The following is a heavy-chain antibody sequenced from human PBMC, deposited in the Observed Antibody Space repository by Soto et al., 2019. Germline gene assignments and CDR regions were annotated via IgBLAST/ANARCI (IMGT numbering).Heavy chain of an antibody. D-gene: IGHD2-2*01. J-gene: IGHJ5*02. CDR2: IIPIFGTA. V-gene: IGHV1-69*01. CDR1: GGTFSSYA. Sequence: QVQLVQSGAEVKKPGSSVKVSCKASGGTFSSYAISWVRQAPGQGLEWMGGIIPIFGTANYAQKFQGRVTITADESTSTAYMELSSLRSEDTAVYXXXXGVVVVPAAVSYWFDPWGQGTLVTVXS. CDR3: XXGVVVVPAAVSYWFDP.